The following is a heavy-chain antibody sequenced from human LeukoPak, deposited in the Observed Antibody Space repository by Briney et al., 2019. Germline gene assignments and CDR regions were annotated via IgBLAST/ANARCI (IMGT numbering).Heavy chain of an antibody. CDR1: GFPFRV. D-gene: IGHD2-21*02. CDR2: IRHDGTNK. V-gene: IGHV3-30*02. CDR3: VKDRGDLPPYFDY. J-gene: IGHJ4*02. Sequence: GGSLRLSCAASGFPFRVMHWVRQAPGKGLEWVALIRHDGTNKNYADSVKGRFTISRDNSKKTLYLQMNSLRPEDTAVYYCVKDRGDLPPYFDYWGQGTLVTVSS.